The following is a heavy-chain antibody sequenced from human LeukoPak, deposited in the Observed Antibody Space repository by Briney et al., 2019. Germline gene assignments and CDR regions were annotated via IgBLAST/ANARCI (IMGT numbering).Heavy chain of an antibody. J-gene: IGHJ4*02. Sequence: AGGSLRLSCAASGFTFSSYWMHWVRQAPGKGLVWVSRISPDGSTTGHADSVKGRFTISRDNSKNTLYLQMNSLRAEDTAVYYCAISPDGSIFDYWGQGTLVTVSS. V-gene: IGHV3-74*01. CDR3: AISPDGSIFDY. CDR1: GFTFSSYW. CDR2: ISPDGSTT.